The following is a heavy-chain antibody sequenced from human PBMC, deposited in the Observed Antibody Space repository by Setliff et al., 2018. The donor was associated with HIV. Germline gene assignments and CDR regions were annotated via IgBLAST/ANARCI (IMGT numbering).Heavy chain of an antibody. CDR2: GGGT. CDR3: ARTPTPVFLGYSSGRQGYFDL. V-gene: IGHV4-34*01. CDR1: GGSFGGSS. Sequence: SETLSLTCAVYGGSFGGSSWSWVRQYGGGTNYNPSLNGRATVSLDKSKMQVSLRLTSVTAADTAVYYCARTPTPVFLGYSSGRQGYFDLWGRGTLVTVSS. J-gene: IGHJ2*01. D-gene: IGHD6-19*01.